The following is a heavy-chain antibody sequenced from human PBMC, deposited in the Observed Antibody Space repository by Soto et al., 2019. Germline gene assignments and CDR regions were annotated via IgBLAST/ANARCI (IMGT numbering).Heavy chain of an antibody. Sequence: SETLSLTCTVSGGSFSGYFWTWIRQPPGKGLEWLAEINHSGVTSYTPSLKSRVAISVDTSKNQFSLMLTSVTAADTAVYYCARDQPYYDFWSGSYYYYGMDVWGQGTTVTVSS. CDR3: ARDQPYYDFWSGSYYYYGMDV. CDR1: GGSFSGYF. V-gene: IGHV4-34*01. J-gene: IGHJ6*02. CDR2: INHSGVT. D-gene: IGHD3-3*01.